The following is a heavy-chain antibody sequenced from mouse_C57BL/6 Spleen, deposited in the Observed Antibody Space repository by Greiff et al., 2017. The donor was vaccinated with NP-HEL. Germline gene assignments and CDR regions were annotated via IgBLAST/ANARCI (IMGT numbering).Heavy chain of an antibody. CDR3: ARWDGNCYYAMDY. CDR2: IDPSDIYT. CDR1: GYTFTSYW. Sequence: QVQLQQPGAELVMPGASVKLSCKASGYTFTSYWMHWVKQRPGQGLEWIGEIDPSDIYTNYTQKFKGKSTLTEDKSSSTAYMQLSSLTSEDSAVYYCARWDGNCYYAMDYWGQGTSVTVSS. D-gene: IGHD2-1*01. V-gene: IGHV1-69*01. J-gene: IGHJ4*01.